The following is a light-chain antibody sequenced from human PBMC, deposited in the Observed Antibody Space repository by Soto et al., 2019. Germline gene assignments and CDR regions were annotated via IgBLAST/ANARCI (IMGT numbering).Light chain of an antibody. CDR3: SSYTSSSTLV. J-gene: IGLJ3*02. CDR2: DVT. CDR1: TSDVGAYNY. Sequence: QSALTQPASVSGSLGQSITISCTGTTSDVGAYNYVSWYQQHPGKAPQLVIHDVTNRPSGVSNRFSGSKSGNTASLTISGLQAEDEADYSCSSYTSSSTLVFGGGTKLTVL. V-gene: IGLV2-14*03.